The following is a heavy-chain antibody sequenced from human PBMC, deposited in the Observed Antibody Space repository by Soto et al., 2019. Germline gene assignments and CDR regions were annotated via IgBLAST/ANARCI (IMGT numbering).Heavy chain of an antibody. CDR1: GFTFSDYW. CDR2: IYTDGSRT. J-gene: IGHJ3*02. CDR3: ARGVRGSYGLDI. D-gene: IGHD4-17*01. V-gene: IGHV3-74*01. Sequence: EVQLVESGGGLVQPGGSLRLSCAVSGFTFSDYWTHWVRQAPGKGLVWVSRIYTDGSRTNYADSVKGRFTISRDNAENTLYLQMNSLRAEETAVYYCARGVRGSYGLDIWGQGTMVTVSS.